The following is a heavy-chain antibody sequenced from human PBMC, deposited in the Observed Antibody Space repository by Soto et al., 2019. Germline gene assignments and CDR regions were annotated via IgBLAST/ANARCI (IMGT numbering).Heavy chain of an antibody. J-gene: IGHJ3*02. D-gene: IGHD6-13*01. CDR3: AKPVTQQLVRDGYHI. V-gene: IGHV3-23*01. Sequence: EVQLLESGGGLVQPGGSLRLSCAVSGFTFSNYAMSWVRQAPGKGLEWVSAITSSGDGTYYSDSVKGRFTISRDNSKNTLYLEMNSLRAEDTAVYYCAKPVTQQLVRDGYHIWGQGTLVTVSS. CDR2: ITSSGDGT. CDR1: GFTFSNYA.